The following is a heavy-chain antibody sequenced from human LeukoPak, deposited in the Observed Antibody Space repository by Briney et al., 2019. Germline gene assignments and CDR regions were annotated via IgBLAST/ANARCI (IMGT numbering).Heavy chain of an antibody. V-gene: IGHV3-23*01. Sequence: GGSLRLSCAASGFTFSSYAMSWVRQAPGKGLEWVSGISGRGGSTYYADSVKGRFTISRDSSKYTLCLRLNSLRAEDTAVYYCAKVRDTGGYWHQAFDCWGQGTLVTAS. CDR2: ISGRGGST. CDR3: AKVRDTGGYWHQAFDC. CDR1: GFTFSSYA. J-gene: IGHJ4*02. D-gene: IGHD3-22*01.